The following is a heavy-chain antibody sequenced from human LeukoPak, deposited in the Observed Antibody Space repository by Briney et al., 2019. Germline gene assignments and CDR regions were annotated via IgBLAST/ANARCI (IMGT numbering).Heavy chain of an antibody. Sequence: SQTLSLTCAISGDSVSGNSAAWNWIRQSPSRGLEWLGRTYYRSKWYNDYAVSVKSRITINPDTSKNQFSLQLNSVTPEDTAVYYCARGYSYGIPYYYYYMDVWGKGTTVTVSS. V-gene: IGHV6-1*01. CDR1: GDSVSGNSAA. D-gene: IGHD5-18*01. J-gene: IGHJ6*03. CDR2: TYYRSKWYN. CDR3: ARGYSYGIPYYYYYMDV.